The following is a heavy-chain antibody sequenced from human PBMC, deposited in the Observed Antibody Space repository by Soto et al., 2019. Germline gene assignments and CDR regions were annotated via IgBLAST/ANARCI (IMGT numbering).Heavy chain of an antibody. V-gene: IGHV4-31*03. CDR1: GGSISSGGYY. J-gene: IGHJ4*02. Sequence: PSETLSLPCTVSGGSISSGGYYWSWIRQHPGKGLEWIVYIYYSGSTYYNPSLKSRVIISVDTSKNQFSLKLSSVTAADTAVYYCATSYYYDSSGYLDYWGQGTLFTVSS. D-gene: IGHD3-22*01. CDR3: ATSYYYDSSGYLDY. CDR2: IYYSGST.